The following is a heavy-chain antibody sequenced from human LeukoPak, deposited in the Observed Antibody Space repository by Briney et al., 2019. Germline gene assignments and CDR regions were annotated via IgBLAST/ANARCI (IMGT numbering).Heavy chain of an antibody. J-gene: IGHJ4*02. D-gene: IGHD2-2*01. CDR2: INPSDGST. V-gene: IGHV1-46*01. CDR1: GYTFTSYF. Sequence: ASVKVSCKASGYTFTSYFIHWVRQAPGQGLEWMGIINPSDGSTRYAQKFQGRVTMTRDTSTSTVYMELSSLRSDDTAVYYCARDDCSSTRCYKPWDYWGQGTLVTVSS. CDR3: ARDDCSSTRCYKPWDY.